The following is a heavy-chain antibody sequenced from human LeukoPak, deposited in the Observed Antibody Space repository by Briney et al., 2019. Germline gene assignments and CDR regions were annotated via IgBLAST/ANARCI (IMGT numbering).Heavy chain of an antibody. CDR1: GYTFTSYG. CDR2: INVYKGNT. Sequence: ASVKVSCKASGYTFTSYGISWVRQARGQGPEWMGWINVYKGNTNYTQKLQGRVSMTTDTSTSTAYMELRSLRSDDTAVYYCAREGDYYDSSGYYYGESAPTRLFDYWGQGTLVTVSS. D-gene: IGHD3-22*01. CDR3: AREGDYYDSSGYYYGESAPTRLFDY. J-gene: IGHJ4*02. V-gene: IGHV1-18*01.